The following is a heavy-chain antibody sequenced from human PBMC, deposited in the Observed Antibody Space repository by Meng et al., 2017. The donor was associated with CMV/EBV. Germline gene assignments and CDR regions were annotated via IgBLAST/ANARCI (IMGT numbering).Heavy chain of an antibody. CDR2: IRYDGSNK. J-gene: IGHJ4*02. Sequence: GGSLRLSCAASGFTFSSYGMHWVRQAPGKGLEWVAFIRYDGSNKYYADSVKGRFTISRDNSKNTLYLQMNSLRAEDTAVYYCAKDERYYDSSGWIDYWGQGTLVTVSS. CDR1: GFTFSSYG. V-gene: IGHV3-30*02. D-gene: IGHD3-22*01. CDR3: AKDERYYDSSGWIDY.